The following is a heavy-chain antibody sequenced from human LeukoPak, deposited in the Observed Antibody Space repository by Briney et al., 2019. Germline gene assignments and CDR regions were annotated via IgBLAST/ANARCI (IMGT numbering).Heavy chain of an antibody. D-gene: IGHD6-13*01. Sequence: PGGSLRLTCAASGFTFSSYEMNWVRQAPGKGLEWVSYISSSGSTIYYADSVKGRFTISRDNAKNSLYLQMNSLRAEDTAVYYCARSTGAAAGRRPDYWGQGTLVTVSS. CDR2: ISSSGSTI. CDR3: ARSTGAAAGRRPDY. V-gene: IGHV3-48*03. J-gene: IGHJ4*02. CDR1: GFTFSSYE.